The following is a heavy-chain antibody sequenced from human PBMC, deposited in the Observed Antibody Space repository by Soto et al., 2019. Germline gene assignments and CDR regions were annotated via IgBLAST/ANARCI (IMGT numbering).Heavy chain of an antibody. CDR3: ARDGSWETYYYYGMDV. D-gene: IGHD1-26*01. CDR1: GFTFSSYS. Sequence: PGGSLRLSCAASGFTFSSYSMNWVRQAPGKGLEWVSSISSSSSYIYYADSVKGRFTISRDNAKNSLYLQMNSLRAEDTAVYYCARDGSWETYYYYGMDVWGQGTTVTGSS. V-gene: IGHV3-21*01. J-gene: IGHJ6*02. CDR2: ISSSSSYI.